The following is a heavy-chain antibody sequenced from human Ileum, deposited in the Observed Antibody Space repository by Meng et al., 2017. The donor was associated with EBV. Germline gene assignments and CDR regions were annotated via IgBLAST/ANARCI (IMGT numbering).Heavy chain of an antibody. J-gene: IGHJ5*02. CDR1: GFTFSGST. V-gene: IGHV3-73*02. CDR3: TRNLGYCSGGSCA. Sequence: EGQVVEVGGGLVQPGGSLKLSCAASGFTFSGSTMHWVRQASGKGLEWVGRIRSKAYSSATAYAASVKGRFTISRDDSKNTAYLQMNSLKTEDTAVYYCTRNLGYCSGGSCAWGQGTLVTVSS. D-gene: IGHD2-15*01. CDR2: IRSKAYSSAT.